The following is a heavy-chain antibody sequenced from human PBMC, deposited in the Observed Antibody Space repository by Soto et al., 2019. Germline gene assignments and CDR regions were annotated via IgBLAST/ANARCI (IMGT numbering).Heavy chain of an antibody. Sequence: GGSLRLSCAASGFTFTSYAMHWVRQAPGKGLEWVAVISNDGSNYYYADSVRGRFTISRDNTKNTLFLQMSSLRGEDSGVYYCAKDSRIVVVTAPYDYWGQGTLVTVSS. CDR2: ISNDGSNY. D-gene: IGHD2-21*02. J-gene: IGHJ4*02. CDR3: AKDSRIVVVTAPYDY. CDR1: GFTFTSYA. V-gene: IGHV3-30-3*01.